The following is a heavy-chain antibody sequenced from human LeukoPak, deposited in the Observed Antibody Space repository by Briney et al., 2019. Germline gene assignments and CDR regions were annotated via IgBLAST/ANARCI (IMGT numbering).Heavy chain of an antibody. CDR1: GGSISSSSYY. CDR2: IYYSGST. V-gene: IGHV4-39*01. D-gene: IGHD3-22*01. J-gene: IGHJ4*02. Sequence: SETLSLTCTVSGGSISSSSYYWGWIRQPPGKGLEWIGSIYYSGSTYCNPSLKSRVTISVDTSKNQFSLKLSSVTAADTAVYYCASRAYYYDSSGYGPFDYWGQGTLDTVSS. CDR3: ASRAYYYDSSGYGPFDY.